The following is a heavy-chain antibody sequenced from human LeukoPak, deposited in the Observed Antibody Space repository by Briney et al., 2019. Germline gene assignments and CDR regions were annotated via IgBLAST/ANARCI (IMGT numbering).Heavy chain of an antibody. CDR2: ISSTSIYT. CDR1: GFTFSTYS. J-gene: IGHJ4*02. CDR3: ARDPTTYGSGSYYYYFDY. V-gene: IGHV3-21*01. Sequence: GGSLRLSCATSGFTFSTYSMNWVRQAPGKGLEWVSSISSTSIYTYYADSVKGRFTISRDNAKNSLHLQMNSLRAEDTAVYYCARDPTTYGSGSYYYYFDYWGQGTLVTVSS. D-gene: IGHD3-10*01.